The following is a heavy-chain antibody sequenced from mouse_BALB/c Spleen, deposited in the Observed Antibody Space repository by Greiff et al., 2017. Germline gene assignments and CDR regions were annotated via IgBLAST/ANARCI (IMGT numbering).Heavy chain of an antibody. D-gene: IGHD2-2*01. CDR2: IWAGGST. Sequence: VKLVESGPGLVAPSQSLSITCTVSGFSLTSYGVHWVRQPPGKGLEWLGVIWAGGSTNYNSALMSRLSISKDNSKSQVFLKMNSLQTDDTAMYYCARDGDYGYDGYAMDYWGQGTSVTVSS. V-gene: IGHV2-9*02. CDR3: ARDGDYGYDGYAMDY. CDR1: GFSLTSYG. J-gene: IGHJ4*01.